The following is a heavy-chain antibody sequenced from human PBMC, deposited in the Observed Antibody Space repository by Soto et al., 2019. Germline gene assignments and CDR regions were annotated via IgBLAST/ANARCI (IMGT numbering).Heavy chain of an antibody. CDR3: ARFTMIVVVIGNAFDI. V-gene: IGHV1-18*01. J-gene: IGHJ3*02. CDR2: ISAYNGNT. CDR1: GYTFTSYG. D-gene: IGHD3-22*01. Sequence: ASVKVSCKASGYTFTSYGISWVRQAPGQGLEWMGWISAYNGNTNYAQKLQGRVTMTTETSTSTAYMELRSLRSDDTAVYYCARFTMIVVVIGNAFDIWGQGTMVTVSS.